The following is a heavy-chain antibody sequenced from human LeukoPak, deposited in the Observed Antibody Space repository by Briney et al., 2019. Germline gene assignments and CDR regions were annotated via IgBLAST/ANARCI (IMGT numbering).Heavy chain of an antibody. CDR2: ISAYNGNT. D-gene: IGHD6-13*01. CDR1: GGTFSSYA. V-gene: IGHV1-18*01. CDR3: AREKAAAGQDH. J-gene: IGHJ4*02. Sequence: ASVKVSCKASGGTFSSYAISWVRQAPGQGLEWMGWISAYNGNTNYAQKLQGRVTMTTDTSTSTAYMELRSLRSDDTAVYYCAREKAAAGQDHWGQGTLVTVSS.